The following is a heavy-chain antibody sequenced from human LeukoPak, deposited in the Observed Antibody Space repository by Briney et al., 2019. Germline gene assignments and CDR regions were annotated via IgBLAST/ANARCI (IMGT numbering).Heavy chain of an antibody. V-gene: IGHV4-61*01. Sequence: SETLSLTCTVSGGSISSGSYYWSWIRQPPGKGLEWIGNIYNGGSTNYNPSLKSRVTISVDTSKNQFSLKLSSVTAADTAVYYCARTWSGNYWFDYWGQGTLVTVSS. D-gene: IGHD3-3*01. CDR2: IYNGGST. J-gene: IGHJ5*01. CDR1: GGSISSGSYY. CDR3: ARTWSGNYWFDY.